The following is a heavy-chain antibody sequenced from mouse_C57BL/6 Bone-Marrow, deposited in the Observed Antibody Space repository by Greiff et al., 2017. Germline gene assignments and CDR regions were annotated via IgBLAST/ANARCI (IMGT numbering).Heavy chain of an antibody. CDR3: ATNVYYDYDGYYYDY. CDR1: GFSLTSYG. CDR2: IWRGGST. J-gene: IGHJ2*01. V-gene: IGHV2-5*01. Sequence: QVQLQQSGPGLVQPSQSLSITCTVSGFSLTSYGVHWVRQSPGKGLEWLGVIWRGGSTDYNAAFMSRLSITKDTSKSQVFFKMSSLQADDTAIYYGATNVYYDYDGYYYDYWGQGNALTVSA. D-gene: IGHD2-4*01.